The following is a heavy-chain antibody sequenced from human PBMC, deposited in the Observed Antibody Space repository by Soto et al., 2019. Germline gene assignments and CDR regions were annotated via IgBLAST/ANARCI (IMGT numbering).Heavy chain of an antibody. CDR3: ARGRPIFGAVHYSWFDP. D-gene: IGHD3-3*01. CDR1: GYTLTELS. J-gene: IGHJ5*02. CDR2: FDPEDGET. Sequence: ASVKVSCKVSGYTLTELSMHWVRQAPGKGLEWMGGFDPEDGETIYAQKFQGRVTMTEDTSTDTAYMELSSLRSEDTAVYYCARGRPIFGAVHYSWFDPWGQGTLVTVSS. V-gene: IGHV1-24*01.